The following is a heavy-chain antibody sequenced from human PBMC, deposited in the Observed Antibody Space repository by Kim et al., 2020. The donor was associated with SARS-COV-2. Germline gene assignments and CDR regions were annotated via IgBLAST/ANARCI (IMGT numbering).Heavy chain of an antibody. CDR1: GGSISGADYY. V-gene: IGHV4-30-4*01. Sequence: SETLSLTCTVSGGSISGADYYWSWIRQPPGKGLEWVGYIYYSGSTYYNPSLESRVTISLDTSKNQFSLMLTSVTAAETAVYYCARGQPRDNYYMDVWGKGTTVTVSS. CDR2: IYYSGST. D-gene: IGHD1-1*01. J-gene: IGHJ6*03. CDR3: ARGQPRDNYYMDV.